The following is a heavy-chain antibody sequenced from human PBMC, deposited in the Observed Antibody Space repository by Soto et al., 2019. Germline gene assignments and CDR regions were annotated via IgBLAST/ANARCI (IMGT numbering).Heavy chain of an antibody. CDR2: IIPICGTA. J-gene: IGHJ4*02. CDR1: GGTFSSYA. D-gene: IGHD3-10*01. CDR3: ARESMSITMVRGGFDY. V-gene: IGHV1-69*01. Sequence: QVQLVQSGAEVKKPGSSVKVSCTASGGTFSSYAISWVRQAPGQGLEWMEGIIPICGTANYAQKFQGRVTITADESTSTAYMELSSLRSEDTAVYYCARESMSITMVRGGFDYWGQGTLVTVSS.